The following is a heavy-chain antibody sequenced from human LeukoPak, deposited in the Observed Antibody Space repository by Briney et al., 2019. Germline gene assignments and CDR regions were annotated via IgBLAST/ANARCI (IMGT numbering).Heavy chain of an antibody. CDR1: GGSFSGYY. Sequence: SETLSLTCAVYGGSFSGYYWSWIRQPPGKGLEGIGEINHSGSTNYNPSLKSRVTISVDTSKNQFSLKLSSVTAADTAVYYCARWGGTVVRGVSFYYGMDVWGQGTTVTVSS. V-gene: IGHV4-34*01. J-gene: IGHJ6*02. CDR3: ARWGGTVVRGVSFYYGMDV. D-gene: IGHD3-10*01. CDR2: INHSGST.